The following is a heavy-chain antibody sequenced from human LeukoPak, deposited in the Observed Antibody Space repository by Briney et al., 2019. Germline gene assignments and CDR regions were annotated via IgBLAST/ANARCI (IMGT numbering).Heavy chain of an antibody. D-gene: IGHD1-26*01. CDR2: INHSGSI. CDR3: AGAYRGQSPRRFDY. Sequence: PSETLSLTCAVFGGSFRGYYWSWIRQPPGKELEWIGEINHSGSINYIPSLKGRVTISGDTSKNQFSLRLNSVTAADTAIYYCAGAYRGQSPRRFDYWDQGTLVTVSS. CDR1: GGSFRGYY. J-gene: IGHJ4*02. V-gene: IGHV4-34*01.